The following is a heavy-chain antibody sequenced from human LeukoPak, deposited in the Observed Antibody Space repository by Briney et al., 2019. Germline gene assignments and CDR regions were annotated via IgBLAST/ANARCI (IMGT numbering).Heavy chain of an antibody. CDR2: IIPAFGTT. CDR3: ARDRGGSSWFYF. CDR1: GGTFSGYA. D-gene: IGHD6-13*01. V-gene: IGHV1-69*06. J-gene: IGHJ4*02. Sequence: RASVKVSCKASGGTFSGYAINWVRQAPGQGLEWMGVIIPAFGTTNFGPKFQDGVTFTADTSTNTTYMELNSLKSDDTAIYYCARDRGGSSWFYFWGQGTLITISS.